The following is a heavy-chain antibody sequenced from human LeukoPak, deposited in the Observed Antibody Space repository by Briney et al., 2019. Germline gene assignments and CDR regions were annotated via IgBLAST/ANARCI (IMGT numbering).Heavy chain of an antibody. CDR1: GFTFSSYA. CDR2: ISGSGGST. CDR3: AKPWSSRGIAGRRPTNYYFDD. Sequence: GGSLRPSCAASGFTFSSYAMSWVRQAPGKGLEWVSAISGSGGSTYYADSVKGRFTISRDNSKNTLYLQMNSLRAEDTAVYYCAKPWSSRGIAGRRPTNYYFDDWGQGTLVTVSS. J-gene: IGHJ4*02. V-gene: IGHV3-23*01. D-gene: IGHD6-6*01.